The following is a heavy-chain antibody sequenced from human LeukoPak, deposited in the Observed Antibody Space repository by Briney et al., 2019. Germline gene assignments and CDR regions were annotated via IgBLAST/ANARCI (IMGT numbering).Heavy chain of an antibody. CDR3: AKQGKFSSSWLYFDY. J-gene: IGHJ4*02. Sequence: AGGSLRLSCAASEFTFSSYAMSWVRQAPGKGLEWVSAISGSGGSTYYADSVKGRFTISRDNSKNTLYLQMNSLRAEDTAVYYCAKQGKFSSSWLYFDYWGQGTLVTVSS. D-gene: IGHD6-13*01. V-gene: IGHV3-23*01. CDR1: EFTFSSYA. CDR2: ISGSGGST.